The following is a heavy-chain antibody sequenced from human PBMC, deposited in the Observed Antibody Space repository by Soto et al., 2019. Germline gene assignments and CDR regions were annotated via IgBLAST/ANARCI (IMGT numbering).Heavy chain of an antibody. J-gene: IGHJ5*02. CDR1: GFTFSDYY. V-gene: IGHV3-11*01. Sequence: QVQLVESGGGLVKPGGSLRLSCAASGFTFSDYYMSWIRQAPGKGLEWVSYISSSGSTIYYADSVKGRFTISRDNAKNSLYMQMNSVKAEDTAVYYCARDGDTVTTSEGWFDPWGQGTLVTVSS. CDR2: ISSSGSTI. CDR3: ARDGDTVTTSEGWFDP. D-gene: IGHD4-17*01.